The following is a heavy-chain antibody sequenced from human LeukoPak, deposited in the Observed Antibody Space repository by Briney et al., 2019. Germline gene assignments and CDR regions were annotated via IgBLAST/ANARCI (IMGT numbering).Heavy chain of an antibody. CDR3: ARLEAAGQNKDAFDI. J-gene: IGHJ3*02. Sequence: PSETLSLTCTVSGDSISSGSSYWSWIRQPPGKGLEWIGYIYYSGSTNYNPSLKSRVTISVDTSKNQFSLKLSSVTAADTAVYYCARLEAAGQNKDAFDIWGQGTMVTVSS. CDR1: GDSISSGSSY. D-gene: IGHD6-13*01. CDR2: IYYSGST. V-gene: IGHV4-61*01.